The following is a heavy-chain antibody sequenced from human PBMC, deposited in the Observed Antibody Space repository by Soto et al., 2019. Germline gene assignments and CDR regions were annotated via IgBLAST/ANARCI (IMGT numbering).Heavy chain of an antibody. CDR3: VRGGILEANRPYYYYGLDV. J-gene: IGHJ6*02. D-gene: IGHD1-1*01. V-gene: IGHV1-18*01. CDR1: GYTFTTYG. Sequence: VQLVQSGAEVKKPGASVTVSCKAFGYTFTTYGLSWVRQAPGQGLEWMGWVSPYNGNTYYAPRLQGRVTMTTDTSTTTAYMSLRSLRSDDTAIYYCVRGGILEANRPYYYYGLDVWGQGTPVTVS. CDR2: VSPYNGNT.